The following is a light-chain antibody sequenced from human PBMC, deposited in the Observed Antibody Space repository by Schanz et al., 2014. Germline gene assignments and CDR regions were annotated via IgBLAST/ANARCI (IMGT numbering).Light chain of an antibody. V-gene: IGLV2-8*01. J-gene: IGLJ3*02. CDR1: SSDVGGYNY. Sequence: QSVLTQPPSASGSPGQSVTISCTGTSSDVGGYNYVSWYQQHPGKAPKLMIYEVNKRPSGVPDRFSGSKSGTSASLAISGLQSDDEADYYCSTWDDILNGQGVFGGGTKLTVL. CDR3: STWDDILNGQGV. CDR2: EVN.